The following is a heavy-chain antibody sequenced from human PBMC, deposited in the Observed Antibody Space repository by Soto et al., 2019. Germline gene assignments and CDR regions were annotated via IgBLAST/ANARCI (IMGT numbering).Heavy chain of an antibody. J-gene: IGHJ4*02. Sequence: SETLSLTCSLSGGSFRPNYWSWIRQSPGKGLEWVGYIYFGGTTSYNPSLKSRVTISLETSKNEFSLRLNSVTAADTAVYYCARVPDYWGQGNLVTFSS. V-gene: IGHV4-4*09. CDR1: GGSFRPNY. CDR2: IYFGGTT. CDR3: ARVPDY.